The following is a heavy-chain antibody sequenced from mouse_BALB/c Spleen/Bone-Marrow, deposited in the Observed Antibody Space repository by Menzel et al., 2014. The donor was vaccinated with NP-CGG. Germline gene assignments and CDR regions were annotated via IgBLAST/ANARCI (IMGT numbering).Heavy chain of an antibody. J-gene: IGHJ4*01. CDR3: ARDSFLITRALDY. CDR2: IWGDGNT. D-gene: IGHD2-4*01. V-gene: IGHV2-6-7*01. CDR1: GFSLTGYG. Sequence: VKLMESGPGLVAPSQSLSITCTVSGFSLTGYGVNWVRQPPGKGLEWLGMIWGDGNTDYNSALKSRLSISKDNSKSQVFLKMNSLQTDDTARYYCARDSFLITRALDYWGQGTSVTVSS.